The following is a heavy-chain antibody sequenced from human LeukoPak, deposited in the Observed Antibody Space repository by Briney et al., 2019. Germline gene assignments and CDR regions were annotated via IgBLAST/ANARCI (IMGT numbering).Heavy chain of an antibody. Sequence: SETLSLTCTVSGGSISSYYWSWIRQPAGKGLQWIGRIYTIGSTNYNPSLKNRVTMSVDTSKNQFSLKLSSVTAADPGVYYCARDCSSTSCYTRYDYWGQGTLVTVSS. D-gene: IGHD2-2*02. CDR3: ARDCSSTSCYTRYDY. CDR2: IYTIGST. CDR1: GGSISSYY. V-gene: IGHV4-4*07. J-gene: IGHJ4*02.